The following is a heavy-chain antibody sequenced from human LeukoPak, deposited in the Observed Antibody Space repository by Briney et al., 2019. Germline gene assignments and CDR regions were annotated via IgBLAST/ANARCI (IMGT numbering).Heavy chain of an antibody. CDR3: ARDVNSDILSGSSPSYLDY. CDR2: ISEDGGNK. J-gene: IGHJ4*02. V-gene: IGHV3-30*01. D-gene: IGHD3-9*01. CDR1: GFTFSSFG. Sequence: GGSLRLSCTVSGFTFSSFGMHWVRQAPGKGLEWLALISEDGGNKFYAESLKGRLTISRDNSKNTLDLQMNSLRAEDTAVYYCARDVNSDILSGSSPSYLDYWGQGTLVTVSS.